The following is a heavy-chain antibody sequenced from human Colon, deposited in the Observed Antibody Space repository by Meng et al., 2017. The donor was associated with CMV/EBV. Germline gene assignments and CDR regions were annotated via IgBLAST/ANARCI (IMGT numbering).Heavy chain of an antibody. CDR1: GFSLSSAW. Sequence: GGSLRLSCVASGFSLSSAWIHWVRQAPGKGPEWVSIINVDGTVTRYVDSVKGRFTISRDNAKNTLFLQMNSLRADDTAVYYCAKDTPILYGAYDYWGQGVVVTVSS. CDR2: INVDGTVT. CDR3: AKDTPILYGAYDY. D-gene: IGHD2/OR15-2a*01. V-gene: IGHV3-74*01. J-gene: IGHJ4*02.